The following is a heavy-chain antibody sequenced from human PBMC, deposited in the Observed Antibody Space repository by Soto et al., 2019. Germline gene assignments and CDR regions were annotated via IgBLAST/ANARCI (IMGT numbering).Heavy chain of an antibody. D-gene: IGHD4-4*01. CDR3: ANDYDHSNYVWKGETPVTPYYYYYGMDV. V-gene: IGHV3-30-3*02. Sequence: GGSLRLSCAASGFTFSSYAMHWVRQAPGKGLEWVAVISYDGSNKYYADSVKGRFIISRDNSENTLYLQMNSLRAEETAVYYCANDYDHSNYVWKGETPVTPYYYYYGMDVWGQGTTVTVSS. CDR1: GFTFSSYA. CDR2: ISYDGSNK. J-gene: IGHJ6*02.